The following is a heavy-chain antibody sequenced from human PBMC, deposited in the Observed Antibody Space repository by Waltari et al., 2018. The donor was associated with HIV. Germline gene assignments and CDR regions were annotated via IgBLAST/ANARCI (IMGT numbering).Heavy chain of an antibody. V-gene: IGHV7-4-1*02. CDR2: INTNTGNP. J-gene: IGHJ4*02. D-gene: IGHD2-15*01. Sequence: QVQLVQSGSELKKPGASVKVSCKASGYTFTRFAMDWVRQAPGQGLEWMGWINTNTGNPTYAQGFTGRFVFSLDTSVSTAYLQSSSLKAEDTAVYYCARDGCGGGNCNPDYWGQGTLVTVSS. CDR1: GYTFTRFA. CDR3: ARDGCGGGNCNPDY.